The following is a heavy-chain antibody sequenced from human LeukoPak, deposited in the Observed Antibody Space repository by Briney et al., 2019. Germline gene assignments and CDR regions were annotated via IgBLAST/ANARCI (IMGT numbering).Heavy chain of an antibody. D-gene: IGHD1-1*01. CDR2: IYPGDSDT. V-gene: IGHV5-51*01. Sequence: GESLKISGKGSGYSFPSYWIGWVRQMPGKGLEWMGIIYPGDSDTRYSPSFQAQVTISAERSISTAYLQWSSLNTSDTAIYYCARYTVHYYFDYWGQETLVTVSS. CDR1: GYSFPSYW. CDR3: ARYTVHYYFDY. J-gene: IGHJ4*02.